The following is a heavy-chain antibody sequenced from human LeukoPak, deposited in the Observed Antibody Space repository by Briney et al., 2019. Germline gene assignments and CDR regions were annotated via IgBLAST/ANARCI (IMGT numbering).Heavy chain of an antibody. J-gene: IGHJ4*02. CDR1: GFTFPSYA. CDR3: ARDGPGYSFDY. D-gene: IGHD5-18*01. Sequence: GGSLRLSCAASGFTFPSYAMSWVRQAPGKGLEWVSLISNSGGNTWYADSLKGRFTISRDNAKNSLYLQMNSLRAEDTAVYYCARDGPGYSFDYWGQGTLVTVSS. CDR2: ISNSGGNT. V-gene: IGHV3-23*01.